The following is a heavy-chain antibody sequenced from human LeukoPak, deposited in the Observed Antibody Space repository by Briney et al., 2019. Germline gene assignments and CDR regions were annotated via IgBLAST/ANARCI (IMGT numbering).Heavy chain of an antibody. J-gene: IGHJ5*01. CDR1: GGSISTSY. Sequence: SETLSLTCTVSGGSISTSYWNWIRQPAGKGLEWIGRIHISGSPKYNPSLKSRATMSVDTSKNHFSLKLRSVTAADTAVYYCAKATAGVEATTGFDSWGHGTLVTVAS. CDR3: AKATAGVEATTGFDS. CDR2: IHISGSP. V-gene: IGHV4-4*07. D-gene: IGHD1-26*01.